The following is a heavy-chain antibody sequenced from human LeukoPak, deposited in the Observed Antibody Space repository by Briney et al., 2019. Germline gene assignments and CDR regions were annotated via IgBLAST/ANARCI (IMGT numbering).Heavy chain of an antibody. V-gene: IGHV3-21*01. D-gene: IGHD5-12*01. CDR1: GFTFSSYS. CDR2: ISSSSSYI. CDR3: ARDKWSDIVASQRVPFDY. Sequence: PGGSLGLSCAASGFTFSSYSMNWVRQAPGKGLEWVSSISSSSSYIYYADSVKGRFTISRDNAKNSLYLQMNSLRAEDTAVYYCARDKWSDIVASQRVPFDYWGQGTLVTVSS. J-gene: IGHJ4*02.